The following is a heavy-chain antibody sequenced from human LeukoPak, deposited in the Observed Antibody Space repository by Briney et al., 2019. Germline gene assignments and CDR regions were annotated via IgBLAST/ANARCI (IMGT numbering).Heavy chain of an antibody. CDR3: AKVQEMDTILPPFHY. V-gene: IGHV3-33*06. CDR2: VWYDGSSK. CDR1: GFTFSSYG. J-gene: IGHJ4*02. Sequence: GGSLRLSCAASGFTFSSYGMHWVRQAPGKGLEWVALVWYDGSSKYYADSVKGRFTISRDNSKNTLYLQVNSLRAADTAIYYCAKVQEMDTILPPFHYWGQGTLVTLSS. D-gene: IGHD5-24*01.